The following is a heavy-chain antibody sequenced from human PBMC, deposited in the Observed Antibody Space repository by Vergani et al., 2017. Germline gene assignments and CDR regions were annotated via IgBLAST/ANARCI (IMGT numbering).Heavy chain of an antibody. Sequence: QVQLQQWGAGLLKPSETLSLTCAVYGGSFSGYYWSWSRQPPGKGLEWIGEINHSGSTNYNPSLKSRVTISVDTSKNQFSLKLSSVTAADTAVYYCARVVQELLHIDLWGRGTLVTVSS. CDR1: GGSFSGYY. V-gene: IGHV4-34*01. J-gene: IGHJ2*01. CDR2: INHSGST. D-gene: IGHD2-15*01. CDR3: ARVVQELLHIDL.